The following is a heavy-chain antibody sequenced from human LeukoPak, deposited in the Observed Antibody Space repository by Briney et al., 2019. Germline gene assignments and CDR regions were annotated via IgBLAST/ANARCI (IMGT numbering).Heavy chain of an antibody. V-gene: IGHV4-59*08. CDR3: ARHCSGDSCHQIYLEY. CDR2: IYYSGST. CDR1: GGSISSYY. D-gene: IGHD2-15*01. Sequence: SETLSLTCTVSGGSISSYYWSWIRQPPGKGLAWIGYIYYSGSTNYNPSLKSRVTISIDSSKKHFTLKLTSVTAADTAVYYCARHCSGDSCHQIYLEYWGQGTLVTVSS. J-gene: IGHJ4*02.